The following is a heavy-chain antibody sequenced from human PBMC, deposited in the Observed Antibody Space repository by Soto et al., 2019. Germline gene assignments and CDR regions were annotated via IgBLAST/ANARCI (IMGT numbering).Heavy chain of an antibody. D-gene: IGHD3-10*01. CDR1: GYSFSTYA. Sequence: QVHLVQSGAEVKKPGASVKVSCKASGYSFSTYAMNWVRQAPGQGLEWMGWIHGDNGNTKYSQKFQGRVTITRDTSASNFKTYKGPSSLGSEDTGGYFRAGETRRPPPTPELDMDGWGEGTTVTVSS. CDR2: IHGDNGNT. J-gene: IGHJ6*03. V-gene: IGHV1-3*01. CDR3: AGETRRPPPTPELDMDG.